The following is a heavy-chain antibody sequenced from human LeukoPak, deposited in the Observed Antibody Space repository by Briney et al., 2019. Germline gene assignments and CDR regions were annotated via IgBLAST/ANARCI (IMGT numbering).Heavy chain of an antibody. Sequence: SETLSLTCAVSSASISSGGYSWGWIRQPPGKGLEWIGYIYLSGSTHYKPSLKSRVTISVDRSKNQFSLKLSSVTAADTAVYYCARARGVPAARVGWFDPWGQGTLVTVSS. D-gene: IGHD2-2*01. CDR3: ARARGVPAARVGWFDP. V-gene: IGHV4-30-2*01. J-gene: IGHJ5*02. CDR1: SASISSGGYS. CDR2: IYLSGST.